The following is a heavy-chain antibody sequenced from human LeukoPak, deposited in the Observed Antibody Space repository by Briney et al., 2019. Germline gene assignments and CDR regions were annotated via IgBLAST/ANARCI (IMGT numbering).Heavy chain of an antibody. D-gene: IGHD6-13*01. CDR1: GYTFTGYY. V-gene: IGHV3-30*03. CDR2: ISYDGSNK. J-gene: IGHJ4*02. Sequence: SCKASGYTFTGYYMHWVRQAPGKGLEWVAVISYDGSNKYYADSVKGRFTISRDNSKNTLYLQMNSLRAEDTAVYYCATLRKLVPDYWGQGTLVTVSS. CDR3: ATLRKLVPDY.